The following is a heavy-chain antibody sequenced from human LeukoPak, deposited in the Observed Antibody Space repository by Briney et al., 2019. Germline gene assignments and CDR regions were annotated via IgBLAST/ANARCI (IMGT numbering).Heavy chain of an antibody. CDR2: IYYSGST. CDR3: ARALWRVRGVVDY. J-gene: IGHJ4*02. CDR1: GGSISSYY. V-gene: IGHV4-59*08. D-gene: IGHD3-10*01. Sequence: SETLSLTCTVSGGSISSYYWSWIRQPPGKGLEWIAYIYYSGSTNYNPSLKSRVTILVDTSKNQFSLKLSSVTAADTAVYYCARALWRVRGVVDYWGQGTLVTVSS.